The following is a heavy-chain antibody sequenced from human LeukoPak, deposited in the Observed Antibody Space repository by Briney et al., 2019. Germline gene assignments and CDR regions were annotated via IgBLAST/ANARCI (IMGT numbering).Heavy chain of an antibody. CDR1: GFTFSSYA. CDR3: AKRMATITGFAY. D-gene: IGHD5-24*01. J-gene: IGHJ4*02. V-gene: IGHV3-23*01. CDR2: ISGSGGTT. Sequence: GGSLRLSCAASGFTFSSYAMSWVRQAPGKGVEWVSAISGSGGTTYYADSVKGGFTISRDNSKTTLYLQMNSLRAEDTAVYYCAKRMATITGFAYWGQGTLVTVSS.